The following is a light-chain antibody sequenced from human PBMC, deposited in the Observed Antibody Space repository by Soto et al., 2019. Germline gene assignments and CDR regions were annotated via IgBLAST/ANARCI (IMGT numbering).Light chain of an antibody. Sequence: EIVMTQSPATLPVSPGEWATLSCRASQTVSSNLAWYQQKPGQAPRLLIYGASTRATGIPARFIGSGSGTEFTLTISTLQSEDFAVYYCQQYNNWPPYTFGQGTKLEIK. CDR2: GAS. V-gene: IGKV3-15*01. CDR3: QQYNNWPPYT. CDR1: QTVSSN. J-gene: IGKJ2*01.